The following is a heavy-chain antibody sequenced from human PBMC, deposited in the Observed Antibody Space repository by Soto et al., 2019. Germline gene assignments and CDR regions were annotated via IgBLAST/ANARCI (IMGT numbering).Heavy chain of an antibody. Sequence: GGSLRLSCAASGFTFSSYGMHWVRQAPGKGLEWVAVISYDGSNKYYADSVKGRFTISRDNSKNTLYLQMNSLRAEDTAVYYCAKDGLLGYCSSTSCYGDYSDEYYFDYWGQGTLVTVSS. CDR1: GFTFSSYG. D-gene: IGHD2-2*01. CDR3: AKDGLLGYCSSTSCYGDYSDEYYFDY. CDR2: ISYDGSNK. V-gene: IGHV3-30*18. J-gene: IGHJ4*02.